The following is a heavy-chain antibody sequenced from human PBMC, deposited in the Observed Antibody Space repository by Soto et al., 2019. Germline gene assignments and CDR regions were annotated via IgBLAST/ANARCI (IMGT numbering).Heavy chain of an antibody. J-gene: IGHJ4*02. V-gene: IGHV4-34*01. CDR3: ARGSKEGLGYCSGGSCSGAGNYFDY. Sequence: QVQLQQWGAGLLKPSETLSLTCAVYGGSFSGYYWSWIRQPPGKGLEWIGEINHSGSTNYNPSLKSRVTISVDPSKNQFSLKLSSVTAADTAVYYCARGSKEGLGYCSGGSCSGAGNYFDYWGQGTLVTVSS. CDR1: GGSFSGYY. CDR2: INHSGST. D-gene: IGHD2-15*01.